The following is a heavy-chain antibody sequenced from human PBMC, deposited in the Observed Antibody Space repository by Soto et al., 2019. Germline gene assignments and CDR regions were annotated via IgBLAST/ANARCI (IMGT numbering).Heavy chain of an antibody. CDR2: ISTDGSTT. D-gene: IGHD2-15*01. Sequence: EVQLVESGGGLVQPGGSLRLSCAASGFTFSRYWMHWVRQAPGEGLVWVSGISTDGSTTRYVDSVKGRFTISRDNVKNTRYLQMSSLRAEDTAVYYCARDDFIVVGLSRGFDIWGQGTVVTVSS. V-gene: IGHV3-74*01. CDR1: GFTFSRYW. J-gene: IGHJ3*02. CDR3: ARDDFIVVGLSRGFDI.